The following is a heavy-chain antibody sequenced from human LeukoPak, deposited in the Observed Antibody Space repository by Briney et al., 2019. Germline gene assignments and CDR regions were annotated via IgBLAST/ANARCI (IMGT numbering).Heavy chain of an antibody. D-gene: IGHD6-19*01. Sequence: SETLSLTCTVSGGSISSYYWSWIRQPPGKGLEWIGSMYQSGGTYYNPSLKSRVSISIDTSKNQSSLKLNSVTAADTAVYYCARDQRGSGWYDAFDIWGQGTTVTVSS. V-gene: IGHV4-59*12. CDR2: MYQSGGT. CDR3: ARDQRGSGWYDAFDI. J-gene: IGHJ3*02. CDR1: GGSISSYY.